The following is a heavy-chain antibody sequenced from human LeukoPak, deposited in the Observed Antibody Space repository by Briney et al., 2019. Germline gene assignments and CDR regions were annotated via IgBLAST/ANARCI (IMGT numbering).Heavy chain of an antibody. CDR3: ARSDCSSTSCPGKI. CDR2: ISAYNGNT. J-gene: IGHJ4*02. D-gene: IGHD2-2*01. Sequence: APVKVSCKASGYTFTSYGISRVRQAPGQGLEWMGWISAYNGNTNYAQKLQGRVTMTTDTSTSTAYMELRSLRSDDTAVYYCARSDCSSTSCPGKIWVQGTLVTVSS. V-gene: IGHV1-18*01. CDR1: GYTFTSYG.